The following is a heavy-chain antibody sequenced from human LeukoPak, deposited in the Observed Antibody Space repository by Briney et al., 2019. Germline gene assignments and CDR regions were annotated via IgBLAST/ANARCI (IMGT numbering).Heavy chain of an antibody. Sequence: ASVKVSCKASGYTFTSYGISWVRQAPGQGLEWMGWVSAYNGNTNYAQKLQGRVTMTTDTSTSTAYMELRSLRSDDTAVYYCARDLGGDYGDYVEDYYYYMDVWGKGTTVTVSS. CDR2: VSAYNGNT. V-gene: IGHV1-18*01. CDR1: GYTFTSYG. D-gene: IGHD4-17*01. J-gene: IGHJ6*03. CDR3: ARDLGGDYGDYVEDYYYYMDV.